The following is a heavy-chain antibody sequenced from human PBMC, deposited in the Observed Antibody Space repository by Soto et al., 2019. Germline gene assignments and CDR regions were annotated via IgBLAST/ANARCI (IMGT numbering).Heavy chain of an antibody. Sequence: GGSLRLSCAASGFTFSTYAMSWVRQAPGKGLEWVSAITGSGGSTYYADSVKGRFTISRDNSKNTLYLQMNSLRAEDTAVYYCTTDSYFTLKLVRFDYWGLGTLVTVSS. CDR3: TTDSYFTLKLVRFDY. J-gene: IGHJ4*01. CDR2: ITGSGGST. V-gene: IGHV3-23*01. D-gene: IGHD3-22*01. CDR1: GFTFSTYA.